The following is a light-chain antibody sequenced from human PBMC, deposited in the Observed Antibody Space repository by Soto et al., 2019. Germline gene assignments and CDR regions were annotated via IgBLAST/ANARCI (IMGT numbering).Light chain of an antibody. CDR1: SSNIGSNT. J-gene: IGLJ3*02. V-gene: IGLV1-44*01. CDR2: SNN. Sequence: QLVLTQPPSASGTHGQRVTIYCSGSSSNIGSNTVNWYQQLPGTAPKLLIYSNNQRTSGGPDRVSGSKSGTSASLAISGLQSEDEADYYCAAWDDSLNGWVFGGGTKLTVL. CDR3: AAWDDSLNGWV.